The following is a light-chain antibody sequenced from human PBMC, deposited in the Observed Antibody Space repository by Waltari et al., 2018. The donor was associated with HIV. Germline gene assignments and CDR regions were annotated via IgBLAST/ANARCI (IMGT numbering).Light chain of an antibody. V-gene: IGKV1-5*03. CDR1: QTINNW. Sequence: QMTQSPPTLSASVGDRVTITCRASQTINNWLAWYQQKPGNAPQLLISKASTLQSGVPPRFSGSGSGTDFTLTISSLQPDDFATYYCQQYNSHSQAFGQGTRVEIQ. CDR3: QQYNSHSQA. CDR2: KAS. J-gene: IGKJ1*01.